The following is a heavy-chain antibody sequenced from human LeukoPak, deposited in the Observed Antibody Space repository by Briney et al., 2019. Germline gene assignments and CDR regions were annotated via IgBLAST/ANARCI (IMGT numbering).Heavy chain of an antibody. CDR3: ARQPYMLGAYYFDY. V-gene: IGHV4-59*08. CDR1: GGSMSSYY. Sequence: PSEPLSLTCTVSGGSMSSYYWSWIRQPPGKGLEWIGYIFYSGSTNYNPSLKSRVTLSVDTSKNQFSLKLGSVTAADTAVYYCARQPYMLGAYYFDYWGQGTLVTVSS. D-gene: IGHD1-26*01. CDR2: IFYSGST. J-gene: IGHJ4*02.